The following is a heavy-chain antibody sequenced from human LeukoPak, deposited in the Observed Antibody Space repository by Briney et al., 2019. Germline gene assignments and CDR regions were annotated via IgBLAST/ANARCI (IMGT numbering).Heavy chain of an antibody. CDR2: ISSSGGFI. J-gene: IGHJ4*01. CDR3: TRPGEGLRHQYYSTY. D-gene: IGHD3-10*01. V-gene: IGHV3-21*01. Sequence: MTGGSLRLSCAASGFTFNLYSMNWVRQAPGKGLEWVSSISSSGGFIYYADSVKGRFTISRDNAKNSLYLQMNNLRVEDTAVNYFTRPGEGLRHQYYSTYCGPGRLVTV. CDR1: GFTFNLYS.